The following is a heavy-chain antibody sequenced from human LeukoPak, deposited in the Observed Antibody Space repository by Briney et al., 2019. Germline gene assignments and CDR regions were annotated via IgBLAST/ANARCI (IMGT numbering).Heavy chain of an antibody. CDR1: GFTFSSYG. CDR3: AKDLGYGGNPPVYFDY. D-gene: IGHD4-23*01. CDR2: ITDSGVST. V-gene: IGHV3-23*01. Sequence: GGSLRLSCAASGFTFSSYGMNWVRQAPGKGLEWVSGITDSGVSTYYADSAKGRFTVSRDNSKNTLYLQMNSLRAEDTAVYYCAKDLGYGGNPPVYFDYWGQGTLVTVSS. J-gene: IGHJ4*02.